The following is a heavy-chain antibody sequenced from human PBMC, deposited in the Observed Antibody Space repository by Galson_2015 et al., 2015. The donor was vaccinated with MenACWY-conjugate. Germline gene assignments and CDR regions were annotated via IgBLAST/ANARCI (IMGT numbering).Heavy chain of an antibody. V-gene: IGHV3-7*03. CDR3: ARGHYGMDV. Sequence: SLRLSCAVSGFTFRNYWMTWVRQAPGKGLEWEASIKKDGSEKYYVDSVKGRFTISRDNTKNSMYLEMNSLRAEDTAVYYCARGHYGMDVWGQGTTVTASS. J-gene: IGHJ6*02. CDR1: GFTFRNYW. CDR2: IKKDGSEK.